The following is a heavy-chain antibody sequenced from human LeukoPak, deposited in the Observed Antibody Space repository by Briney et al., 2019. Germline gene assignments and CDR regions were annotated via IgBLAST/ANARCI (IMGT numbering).Heavy chain of an antibody. J-gene: IGHJ3*02. CDR1: GFTFSNYS. CDR3: ARDLARIVVVVAATADAFDI. Sequence: GGSLRLSCAASGFTFSNYSMNWVRQAPGKGLEWVSSISSSSSYIYYADSVKGRFTISRDNAKTSLYLQMNSLRAEDTAVYYCARDLARIVVVVAATADAFDIWGQGTMVTVSS. V-gene: IGHV3-21*01. CDR2: ISSSSSYI. D-gene: IGHD2-15*01.